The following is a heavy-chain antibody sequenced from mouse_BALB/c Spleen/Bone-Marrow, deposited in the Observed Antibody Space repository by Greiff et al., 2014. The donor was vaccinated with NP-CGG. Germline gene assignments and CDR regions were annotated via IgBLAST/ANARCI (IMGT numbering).Heavy chain of an antibody. J-gene: IGHJ2*01. CDR2: ITYSANT. CDR3: ATGYYFDY. Sequence: VQLQQSGPSLVKPSQTLSLTCSVTGDSITRGYWNWIRKFPGNKLEYMGYITYSANTYYNPSLKSRLSTTRDTSKNQYYLQLNSVTTEDTATYYCATGYYFDYWGQGTTLTVSS. V-gene: IGHV3-8*02. D-gene: IGHD4-1*01. CDR1: GDSITRGY.